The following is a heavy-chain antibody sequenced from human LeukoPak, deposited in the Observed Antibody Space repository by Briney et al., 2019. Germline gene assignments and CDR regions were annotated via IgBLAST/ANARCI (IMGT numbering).Heavy chain of an antibody. CDR3: ARDISLDPDTAIGY. CDR2: ISSNGGST. V-gene: IGHV3-64*01. Sequence: GGSLRLSCAASGFTFSSYAMHWVRQAPGKGLEYVSAISSNGGSTYYASSVKGRFTISRDNSKNTLYLQMGSLRAEDMAVYYCARDISLDPDTAIGYWGQGTLVTVSS. D-gene: IGHD5-18*01. CDR1: GFTFSSYA. J-gene: IGHJ4*02.